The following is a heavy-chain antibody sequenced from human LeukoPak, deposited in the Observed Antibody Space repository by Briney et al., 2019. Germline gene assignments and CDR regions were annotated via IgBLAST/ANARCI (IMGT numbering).Heavy chain of an antibody. Sequence: PGGSPRLSCVASGFTFSSYGMHWVRQAPGKGLEWVAVIWYDGSNKYYADSVKGRFTISRDNSKNTLYLQMNSLRAEDTAVYYCARETYDSSGYLSYWGQGTLVTVSS. CDR2: IWYDGSNK. V-gene: IGHV3-33*01. D-gene: IGHD3-22*01. J-gene: IGHJ4*02. CDR3: ARETYDSSGYLSY. CDR1: GFTFSSYG.